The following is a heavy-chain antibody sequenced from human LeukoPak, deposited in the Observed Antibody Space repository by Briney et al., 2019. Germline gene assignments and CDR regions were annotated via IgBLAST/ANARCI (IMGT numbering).Heavy chain of an antibody. D-gene: IGHD1-26*01. CDR3: ARVPFLVGATHFEY. CDR1: GYTFTGYY. J-gene: IGHJ4*02. Sequence: ASVRVSCKASGYTFTGYYMHWVRQAPGQGLEWMGWINPNSGDTKYAQKFQGRVTMTRDTSINTAYMELSRLRSDDTAVYYCARVPFLVGATHFEYWGQGTLVTVSS. CDR2: INPNSGDT. V-gene: IGHV1-2*02.